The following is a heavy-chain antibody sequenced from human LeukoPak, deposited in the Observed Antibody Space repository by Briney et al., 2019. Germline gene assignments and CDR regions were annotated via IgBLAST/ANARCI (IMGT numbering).Heavy chain of an antibody. J-gene: IGHJ3*02. CDR3: ARAHVEMATIGVYAFDI. D-gene: IGHD5-24*01. CDR2: IIPIFGTA. V-gene: IGHV1-69*13. CDR1: GGTFSSYA. Sequence: SVKVSCKASGGTFSSYAISWVRQAPGQGLEWMGGIIPIFGTANYAQKFQGRVTITADESTSTAYMELSSLRSEDTAVYYCARAHVEMATIGVYAFDIWGQGTMVTVSS.